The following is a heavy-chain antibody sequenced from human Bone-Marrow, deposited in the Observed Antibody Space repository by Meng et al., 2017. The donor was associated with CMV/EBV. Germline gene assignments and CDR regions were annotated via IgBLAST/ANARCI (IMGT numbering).Heavy chain of an antibody. CDR1: GYTFTSYD. CDR2: MNPNSGNT. D-gene: IGHD3-3*01. Sequence: ASVKVSCKASGYTFTSYDINWVRQATGQGLEWMGWMNPNSGNTGYAQKFQGRVTMTRDTSISTAYMELSSLTSEDTAVYYCARGTSTYYDFWSGYSGWYYGMDVWGQGTTVTVLL. V-gene: IGHV1-8*01. CDR3: ARGTSTYYDFWSGYSGWYYGMDV. J-gene: IGHJ6*02.